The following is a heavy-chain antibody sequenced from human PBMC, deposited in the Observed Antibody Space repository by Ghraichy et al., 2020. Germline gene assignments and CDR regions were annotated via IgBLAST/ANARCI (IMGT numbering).Heavy chain of an antibody. Sequence: GGSLRLSCAASGFTFTNAWMSWVRQAPGKGLEWVGRIKTKTDGGTTDYAAPVKGRFTISRDDSKNTLYLQVNSLKIEDTAVYYCTTLSGRFFPEVTVSDYWGQGTLVTVSS. CDR2: IKTKTDGGTT. J-gene: IGHJ4*02. CDR3: TTLSGRFFPEVTVSDY. CDR1: GFTFTNAW. V-gene: IGHV3-15*01. D-gene: IGHD5-12*01.